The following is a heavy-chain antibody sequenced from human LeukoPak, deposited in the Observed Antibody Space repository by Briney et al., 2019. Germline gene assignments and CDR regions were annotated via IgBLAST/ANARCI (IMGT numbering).Heavy chain of an antibody. J-gene: IGHJ1*01. CDR2: IKQDGSEK. V-gene: IGHV3-7*01. CDR1: GFTFSSYW. D-gene: IGHD3-22*01. CDR3: ARDGGDYYDSSETWEYFQH. Sequence: GGSLRLSCAASGFTFSSYWMSWVRQAPGKGLEWVANIKQDGSEKYYVDSVKGRFTISRDNAKNSLYLQMNSLRAEDTAVYYCARDGGDYYDSSETWEYFQHWGQGTLVTVSS.